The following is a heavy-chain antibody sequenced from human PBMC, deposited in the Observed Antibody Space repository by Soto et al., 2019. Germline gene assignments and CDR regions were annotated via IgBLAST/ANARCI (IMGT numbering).Heavy chain of an antibody. CDR3: GHRRDVATRCWFDP. D-gene: IGHD6-6*01. J-gene: IGHJ5*02. V-gene: IGHV2-5*01. CDR2: IYASGGT. CDR1: GFSLSSGGGA. Sequence: QITLKESGPTLVKSTQTLTLTCTFSGFSLSSGGGAVGWIRQPPEKALEWLAIIYASGGTHYSSSLKTRLTITKDTSKNQVVLTMTNMDPVDTATFYCGHRRDVATRCWFDPWGQGILVTVSS.